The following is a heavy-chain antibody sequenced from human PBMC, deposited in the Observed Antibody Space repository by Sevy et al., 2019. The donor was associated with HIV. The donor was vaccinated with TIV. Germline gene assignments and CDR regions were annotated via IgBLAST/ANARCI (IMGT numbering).Heavy chain of an antibody. CDR3: ARGVYYYDSSGYYSEYYFDY. CDR1: GGSISSSSYY. J-gene: IGHJ4*02. V-gene: IGHV4-39*01. Sequence: SETLSLTCTVSGGSISSSSYYWGWIRQPPGKGLEWIGSIYYSGSTYYNPSLKSRVTTSVDTSKNQFSLKLSSVTAADTAVYYCARGVYYYDSSGYYSEYYFDYWGQGTLVTVSS. CDR2: IYYSGST. D-gene: IGHD3-22*01.